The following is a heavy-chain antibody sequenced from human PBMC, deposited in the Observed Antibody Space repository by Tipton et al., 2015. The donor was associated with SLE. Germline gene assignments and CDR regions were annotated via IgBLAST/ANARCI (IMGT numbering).Heavy chain of an antibody. Sequence: TLSLTCTVSGASISSGSSYWSWIRQPAGKGLEWIGRIFSRGSTNSNLSLKSRVTISVDTSKKQFSLKLSSVTAADTAVYYCARVVKGSSWYWFDPWGQGTTVTVSS. J-gene: IGHJ5*01. CDR2: IFSRGST. D-gene: IGHD6-13*01. CDR3: ARVVKGSSWYWFDP. V-gene: IGHV4-61*02. CDR1: GASISSGSSY.